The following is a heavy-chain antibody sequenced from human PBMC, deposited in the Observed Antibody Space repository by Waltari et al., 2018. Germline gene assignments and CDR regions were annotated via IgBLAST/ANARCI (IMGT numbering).Heavy chain of an antibody. CDR2: FSYSGTT. J-gene: IGHJ5*02. Sequence: QLQLQESGPGLVKPSETLSLTCTVSGGSISSGSYYWGWIRQPPGKGLESLGYFSYSGTTYYTLSLKSRVTRSVDTSRDQYSLSLRSVAAADTAVYYCARYYGNGEGWLDPWGQGTLVTVSS. CDR1: GGSISSGSYY. V-gene: IGHV4-39*07. CDR3: ARYYGNGEGWLDP. D-gene: IGHD3-3*01.